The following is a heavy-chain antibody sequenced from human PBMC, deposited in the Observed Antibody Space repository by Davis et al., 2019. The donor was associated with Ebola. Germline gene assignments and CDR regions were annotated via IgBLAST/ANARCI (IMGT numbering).Heavy chain of an antibody. V-gene: IGHV1-3*01. J-gene: IGHJ4*02. CDR2: INGGNGDT. CDR1: GYIFTSYA. CDR3: ARMLWSGYYFDY. Sequence: AASVKVSCKASGYIFTSYAMHWVRQAPGQRLEWMGWINGGNGDTKYSQKFRDRVTITRDTSASTSYMELSSLRSEDTAVYYCARMLWSGYYFDYWGQGTLVTVSS. D-gene: IGHD3-10*02.